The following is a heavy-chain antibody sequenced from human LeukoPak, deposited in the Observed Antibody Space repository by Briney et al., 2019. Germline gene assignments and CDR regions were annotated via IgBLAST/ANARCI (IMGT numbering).Heavy chain of an antibody. CDR1: GFTFSSYS. J-gene: IGHJ6*02. Sequence: GGSLRLSCAASGFTFSSYSMNWVRQAPGKGLEWVSSISSSSSYIYYADSVKGRFTISRDNAKNSLYLQMNSLRAEDTAVYYCARGEPSSWIQLWRQYYYDSSGYYGSIYYYYGMDVWGQGTTVTVSS. D-gene: IGHD3-22*01. CDR2: ISSSSSYI. CDR3: ARGEPSSWIQLWRQYYYDSSGYYGSIYYYYGMDV. V-gene: IGHV3-21*01.